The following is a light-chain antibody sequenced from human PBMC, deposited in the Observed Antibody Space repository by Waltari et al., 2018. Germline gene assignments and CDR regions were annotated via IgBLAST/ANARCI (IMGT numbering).Light chain of an antibody. V-gene: IGKV4-1*01. CDR2: WAS. CDR1: QSVLSTSNNKNY. CDR3: QQYYGDPIT. J-gene: IGKJ5*01. Sequence: DFVMTQSPDSLAVSLGARATINCKSSQSVLSTSNNKNYLAWFQQKPGQPPKLLFYWASTRESGVPDRFSGSGSGTDFTLTISSLQADDAAVYYCQQYYGDPITFGQGTRLEIK.